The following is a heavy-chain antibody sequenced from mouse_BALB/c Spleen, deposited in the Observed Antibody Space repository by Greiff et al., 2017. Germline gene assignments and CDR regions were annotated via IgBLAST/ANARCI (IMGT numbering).Heavy chain of an antibody. CDR1: GFSLTDYG. V-gene: IGHV2-6-5*01. CDR3: AKHHYGSSYTPFDY. CDR2: IWGGGST. J-gene: IGHJ2*01. Sequence: VQRVESGPGLVAPSQSLSITCTVSGFSLTDYGVSWICQPPGKGLEWLGVIWGGGSTYYNSALKSRLSISKDNSKSQVFLKMNSLQTDDTAMYYCAKHHYGSSYTPFDYWGQGTTLTVSS. D-gene: IGHD1-1*01.